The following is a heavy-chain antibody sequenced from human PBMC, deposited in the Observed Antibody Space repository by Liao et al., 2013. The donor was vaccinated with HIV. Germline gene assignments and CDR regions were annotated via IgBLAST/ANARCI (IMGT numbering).Heavy chain of an antibody. V-gene: IGHV4-61*02. CDR1: GGSISSGSYY. D-gene: IGHD6-13*01. J-gene: IGHJ4*02. CDR3: VGTSWYTIDS. Sequence: QVQLQESGPGLVKPSQTLSLTCTVSGGSISSGSYYWSWIRQPAGKGLEWIGRIYTSGSTNYNPSLKSRVTISIDTSKNQFSLKLSSVTAADTAVYYCVGTSWYTIDSWGQGTLVTVSS. CDR2: IYTSGST.